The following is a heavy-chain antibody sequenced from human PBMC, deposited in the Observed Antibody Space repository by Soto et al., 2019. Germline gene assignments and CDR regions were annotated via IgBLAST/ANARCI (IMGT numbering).Heavy chain of an antibody. CDR3: ARENTLLNWFDP. CDR2: INHSGST. D-gene: IGHD2-2*02. J-gene: IGHJ5*02. Sequence: SETLSLTCAVYGGSFSGYYWSWIRQPPGKGLEWIGEINHSGSTNYNPSLKSRVTISADTSKNQFSLKLSSVTAADTAVYYCARENTLLNWFDPWGQGTLVTVSS. V-gene: IGHV4-34*01. CDR1: GGSFSGYY.